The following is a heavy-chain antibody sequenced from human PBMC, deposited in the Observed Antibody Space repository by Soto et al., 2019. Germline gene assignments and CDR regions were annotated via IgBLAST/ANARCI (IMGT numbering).Heavy chain of an antibody. CDR3: AKDHRSYGSGSRGGY. Sequence: PGGSLRLSCAASGFTFSSYAMSWVRQAPGKGLEWVSAISGSGGSTYYADSVKGRFTISRDNSKNTLYLQMNSLRAEDTAVYYCAKDHRSYGSGSRGGYWGQGTLVTVSS. CDR1: GFTFSSYA. CDR2: ISGSGGST. V-gene: IGHV3-23*01. J-gene: IGHJ4*02. D-gene: IGHD3-10*01.